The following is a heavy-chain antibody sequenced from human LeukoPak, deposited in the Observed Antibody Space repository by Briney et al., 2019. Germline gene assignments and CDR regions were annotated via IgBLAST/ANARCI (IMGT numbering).Heavy chain of an antibody. D-gene: IGHD6-19*01. CDR3: AKDIWYSSGGYFDY. J-gene: IGHJ4*02. V-gene: IGHV3-9*01. Sequence: GGSLRLSCAASGFTFDDYAMHWVRHAPGKGLEWVSGISWNSGSIGYADSVKGRFTISRDNAKNSLYLQMNSLRAEDTALYYCAKDIWYSSGGYFDYWGQGTLVTVSS. CDR2: ISWNSGSI. CDR1: GFTFDDYA.